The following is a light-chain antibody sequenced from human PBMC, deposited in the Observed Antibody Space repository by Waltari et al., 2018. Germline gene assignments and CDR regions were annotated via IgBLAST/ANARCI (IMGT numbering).Light chain of an antibody. CDR2: TND. J-gene: IGLJ2*01. CDR3: AAWDDSLSGLV. Sequence: QSVLTQPPSASGAPGQWVTISCSGSTSNIGTNYVYWYQHLPGMAPQLLIYTNDRRPSGVSDRFYGSKSGTLASLAIRGLRSEDEAHYYCAAWDDSLSGLVFGGGTKVTV. CDR1: TSNIGTNY. V-gene: IGLV1-47*01.